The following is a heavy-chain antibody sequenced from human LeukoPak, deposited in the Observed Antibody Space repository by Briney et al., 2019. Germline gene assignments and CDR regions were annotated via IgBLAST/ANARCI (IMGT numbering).Heavy chain of an antibody. Sequence: PGGSLRLSCTASGFTFGDYAMSWVRQAPGKGLEWVGFIRSKAYGGTTEYAASVKGRFTISRDDSKSIAYLQVNSLKTEDTAVYYCTRDPLYYYDSSGYYYGWFDPWGQGTLVTVSS. CDR3: TRDPLYYYDSSGYYYGWFDP. CDR1: GFTFGDYA. D-gene: IGHD3-22*01. J-gene: IGHJ5*02. V-gene: IGHV3-49*04. CDR2: IRSKAYGGTT.